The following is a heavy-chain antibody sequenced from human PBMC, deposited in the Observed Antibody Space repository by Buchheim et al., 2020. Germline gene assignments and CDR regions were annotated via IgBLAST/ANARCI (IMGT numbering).Heavy chain of an antibody. Sequence: QVQLQETGPGLVKPSQTLSLTCTVSGGSISSGGYYWSWIRPHPGKGLEWIGYIYYSGSTYYNPSPKSRVTISVDTSKNQFSLKLSSVTAADTAVYYCARDSSYGSGSYYNDPPNWFDPWGQGTL. CDR2: IYYSGST. J-gene: IGHJ5*02. CDR1: GGSISSGGYY. CDR3: ARDSSYGSGSYYNDPPNWFDP. V-gene: IGHV4-31*03. D-gene: IGHD3-10*01.